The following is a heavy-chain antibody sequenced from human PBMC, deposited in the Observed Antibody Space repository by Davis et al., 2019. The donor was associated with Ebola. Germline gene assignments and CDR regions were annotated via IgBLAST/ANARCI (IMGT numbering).Heavy chain of an antibody. CDR1: GGTFSSYA. D-gene: IGHD6-19*01. CDR2: IIPIFGTA. J-gene: IGHJ4*02. Sequence: SVTVSCQASGGTFSSYAISWVRQAPGQALEWMGGIIPIFGTANYAQKFQGRVTITADESTSTAYMELRSLRSDDTAVYYCASLAQDGSGWYYFDYWGQGTLVTVSS. CDR3: ASLAQDGSGWYYFDY. V-gene: IGHV1-69*13.